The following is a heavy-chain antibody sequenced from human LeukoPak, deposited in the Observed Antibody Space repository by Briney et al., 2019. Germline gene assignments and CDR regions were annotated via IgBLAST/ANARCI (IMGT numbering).Heavy chain of an antibody. CDR2: INHSGST. J-gene: IGHJ4*02. V-gene: IGHV4-34*01. CDR3: AGRGEVITMIVVADYYFDY. Sequence: SETLSLTCAVYGGSFSGYYWSWIRQPPGKGLEWIGEINHSGSTNYNPSLKSRVTISVDTSKNQFSLKLSSVTAADTAVYYCAGRGEVITMIVVADYYFDYWGQGTLVTVSS. CDR1: GGSFSGYY. D-gene: IGHD3-22*01.